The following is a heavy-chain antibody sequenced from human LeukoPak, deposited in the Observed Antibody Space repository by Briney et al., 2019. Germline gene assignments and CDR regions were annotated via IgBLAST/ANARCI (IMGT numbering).Heavy chain of an antibody. Sequence: GGSLRLSCAASGFTFSSYAMHWVRQAPGKGLEWVAVISYDGSNKHYADSVKGRFTISRDNSKNTLYLQMNSLRAEDTAVYYCARVHSIAAAGSSFDYWGQGTLVTVSS. V-gene: IGHV3-30-3*01. CDR1: GFTFSSYA. J-gene: IGHJ4*02. CDR3: ARVHSIAAAGSSFDY. CDR2: ISYDGSNK. D-gene: IGHD6-13*01.